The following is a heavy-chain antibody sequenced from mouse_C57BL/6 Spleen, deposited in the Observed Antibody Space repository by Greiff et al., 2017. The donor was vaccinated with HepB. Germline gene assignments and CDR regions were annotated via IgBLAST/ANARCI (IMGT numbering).Heavy chain of an antibody. V-gene: IGHV1-43*01. CDR2: INPSTGGT. CDR3: APYYYGSSFAY. J-gene: IGHJ3*01. D-gene: IGHD1-1*01. Sequence: VQLQQSGPELVKPGASVKISCKASGYSFTGYYMHWVKQSSEKSLEWIGEINPSTGGTSYNQKFKGKATLTVDKSSSTAYMQLKSLTSEDSAVYYCAPYYYGSSFAYWGQGTLVTVSA. CDR1: GYSFTGYY.